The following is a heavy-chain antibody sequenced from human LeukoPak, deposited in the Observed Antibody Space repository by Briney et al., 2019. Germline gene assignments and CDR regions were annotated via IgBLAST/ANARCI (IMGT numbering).Heavy chain of an antibody. Sequence: GGSLRLSCAASGFTFSRNAMNWVRQAPGKGLEWVAAISGNGLGTYYADSVKGRFNISRDNSRNTLYLQMNSLRIEDTAFYYCAKDANYLRSSGYLIPIDFWGQGALVTVSS. D-gene: IGHD3-22*01. CDR1: GFTFSRNA. CDR3: AKDANYLRSSGYLIPIDF. CDR2: ISGNGLGT. V-gene: IGHV3-23*01. J-gene: IGHJ4*02.